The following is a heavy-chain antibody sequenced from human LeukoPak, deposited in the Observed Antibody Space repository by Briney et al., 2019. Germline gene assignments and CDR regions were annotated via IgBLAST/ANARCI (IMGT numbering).Heavy chain of an antibody. CDR1: GFTFSDYG. J-gene: IGHJ4*02. V-gene: IGHV3-23*01. CDR3: AKVIDYYDSSGHFDY. Sequence: GGSLRLSCAASGFTFSDYGMSWVRQAPGKGLEWVSAISGSGSNSYYADSVKGRFTISRDNSKNTLYLQMNSLRAEDTAVYYCAKVIDYYDSSGHFDYWGQGTLVTVSS. D-gene: IGHD3-22*01. CDR2: ISGSGSNS.